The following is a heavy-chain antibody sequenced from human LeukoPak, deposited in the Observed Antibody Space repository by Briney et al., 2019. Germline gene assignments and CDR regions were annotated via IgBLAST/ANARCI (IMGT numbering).Heavy chain of an antibody. J-gene: IGHJ6*02. CDR3: ARDRGAHGMDV. V-gene: IGHV3-53*01. Sequence: GGSLGLSCAASGFTVSSNYMSWVRQAPGKGLEWASVIYSGGSTYYADSVKGRFTISRDNSKNTLYLQMNSLRAEDTAVYYCARDRGAHGMDVWGQGTTVTVSS. CDR2: IYSGGST. CDR1: GFTVSSNY.